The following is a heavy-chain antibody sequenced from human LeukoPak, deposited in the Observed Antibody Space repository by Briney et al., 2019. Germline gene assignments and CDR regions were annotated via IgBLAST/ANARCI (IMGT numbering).Heavy chain of an antibody. Sequence: SETLSLTCAVYGGSSSGYYWSWIRQPPGKGLEWIGEINHSGSTNYNPSLKSRVTISVDTSKNQFSLKLSSVTAADTAVYYCARGYYGSGKPRNYYYYYGMDVWGKGTTVTVSS. V-gene: IGHV4-34*01. CDR3: ARGYYGSGKPRNYYYYYGMDV. D-gene: IGHD3-10*01. CDR2: INHSGST. CDR1: GGSSSGYY. J-gene: IGHJ6*04.